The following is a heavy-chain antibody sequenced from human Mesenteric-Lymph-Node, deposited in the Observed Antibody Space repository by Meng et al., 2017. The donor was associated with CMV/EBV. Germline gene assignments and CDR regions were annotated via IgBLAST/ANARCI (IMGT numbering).Heavy chain of an antibody. CDR3: ARGTELLWFGADY. CDR1: GFTFIAYA. V-gene: IGHV3-21*01. CDR2: ISSSSSYI. Sequence: GGSLRLSCAVSGFTFIAYAMSWVRQAPGKGLEWVSSISSSSSYIYYADSVKGRFTISRDNAKNTLYMQMNSLRAEDTAVYYCARGTELLWFGADYWGQGTLVTVSS. J-gene: IGHJ4*02. D-gene: IGHD3-10*01.